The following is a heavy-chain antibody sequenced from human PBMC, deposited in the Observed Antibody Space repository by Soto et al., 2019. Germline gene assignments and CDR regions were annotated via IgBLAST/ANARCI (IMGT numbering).Heavy chain of an antibody. CDR1: GYTFTSYD. Sequence: ASVKVSCKASGYTFTSYDINWVRQATGQGLEWMGWMNHNSGNTGYAQKFQGRVTMTRNTSISTAYMELSSLRSEDTAVYYCAREYSSSHDFDYWGQGTLVTVSS. J-gene: IGHJ4*02. CDR3: AREYSSSHDFDY. CDR2: MNHNSGNT. D-gene: IGHD6-6*01. V-gene: IGHV1-8*01.